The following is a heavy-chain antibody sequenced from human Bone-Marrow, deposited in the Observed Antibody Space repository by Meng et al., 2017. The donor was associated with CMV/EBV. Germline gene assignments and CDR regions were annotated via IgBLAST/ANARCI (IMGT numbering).Heavy chain of an antibody. J-gene: IGHJ4*02. CDR1: RFTFSDYY. CDR2: ISNGGSVV. V-gene: IGHV3-11*04. D-gene: IGHD1-26*01. Sequence: GESLKISCAASRFTFSDYYMSWIRQAPGKGLEWTSYISNGGSVVYYADSVKGRFSISRDNAKNSLYLQMNSLRADDTALYFCARGLPAIGSFDYWGQGTLVTVSS. CDR3: ARGLPAIGSFDY.